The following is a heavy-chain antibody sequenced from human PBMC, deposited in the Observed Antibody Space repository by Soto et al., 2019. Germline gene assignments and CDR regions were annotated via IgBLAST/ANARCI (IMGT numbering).Heavy chain of an antibody. CDR2: ISSGGQTI. CDR3: ARERPSEDFWSGYSYGLDV. D-gene: IGHD3-3*01. CDR1: GFTLSSYE. V-gene: IGHV3-48*03. Sequence: PGGALRLSCAASGFTLSSYEMKWVRQAPGKGLEWVSYISSGGQTIYYADSVKGRFTISRDSAKNSLYLQLNSLRAEDTAVYYCARERPSEDFWSGYSYGLDVWGQGTAVTVSS. J-gene: IGHJ6*02.